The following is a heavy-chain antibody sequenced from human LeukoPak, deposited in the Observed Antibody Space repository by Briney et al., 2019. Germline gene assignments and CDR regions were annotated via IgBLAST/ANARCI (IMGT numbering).Heavy chain of an antibody. CDR3: ARLPQRSDILTSYANSFDY. CDR2: IYYSGST. CDR1: GASISSSSYY. Sequence: SETLSLTCTVSGASISSSSYYWAWIRQPPGKGLEWIGNIYYSGSTYYNPPLNSRVTISVDTSKNRFSLKLTSVTAADTAVFYCARLPQRSDILTSYANSFDYWGQGTLVTVSS. J-gene: IGHJ4*02. V-gene: IGHV4-39*01. D-gene: IGHD3-9*01.